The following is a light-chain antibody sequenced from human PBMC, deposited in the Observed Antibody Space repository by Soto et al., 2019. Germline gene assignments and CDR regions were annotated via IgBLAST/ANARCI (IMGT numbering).Light chain of an antibody. Sequence: DIQMTQSPSSVSASVGDRVTITCRASQGISSWLGWYQQKPGKAPNLLIHTASSLQSGVPSRFSGSGSGTDFTHTISSLQPEDFATYYCQQANIFPLTFGGGTKVEIK. V-gene: IGKV1-12*01. CDR2: TAS. CDR3: QQANIFPLT. CDR1: QGISSW. J-gene: IGKJ4*01.